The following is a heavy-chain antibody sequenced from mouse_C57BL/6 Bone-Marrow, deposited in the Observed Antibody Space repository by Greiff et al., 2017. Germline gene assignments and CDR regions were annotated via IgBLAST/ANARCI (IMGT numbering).Heavy chain of an antibody. D-gene: IGHD1-1*01. Sequence: VQLQQPGAELVKPGASVKLSCKASGYTFTSYWMHWVKQRPGQGLEWIGMIHPNSGSTNYNEKFKSQATLTVDKSSSTAYMQLSSLTSEDSAVYYCAREGTTVVAHFDYWGQGTTLTVSS. CDR3: AREGTTVVAHFDY. V-gene: IGHV1-64*01. J-gene: IGHJ2*01. CDR1: GYTFTSYW. CDR2: IHPNSGST.